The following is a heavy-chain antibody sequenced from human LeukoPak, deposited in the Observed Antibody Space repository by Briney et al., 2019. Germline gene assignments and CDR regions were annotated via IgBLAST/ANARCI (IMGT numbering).Heavy chain of an antibody. CDR2: ILYVGSNK. CDR1: GFTFSSYG. CDR3: ATELIRSGELLSGDY. D-gene: IGHD3-10*01. J-gene: IGHJ4*02. V-gene: IGHV3-30*19. Sequence: PGRSLRLSCAASGFTFSSYGMHWVRQAPGKGLEWVSVILYVGSNKKYADSVKGRFTISRDNSKNTMYLQMNSLRAEDTAVYYCATELIRSGELLSGDYWGQGTLVTVSS.